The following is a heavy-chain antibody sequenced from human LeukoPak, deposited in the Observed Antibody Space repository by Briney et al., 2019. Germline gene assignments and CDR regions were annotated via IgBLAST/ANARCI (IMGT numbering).Heavy chain of an antibody. D-gene: IGHD6-19*01. CDR2: ISSSSSYI. CDR3: ARDAGAVAGSPHWYFDL. J-gene: IGHJ2*01. V-gene: IGHV3-21*01. CDR1: GFTFSSYS. Sequence: GGSLRLSCAASGFTFSSYSMNWVRQAPGKGLEWVSSISSSSSYIYYADSVKGRFTISRDNAKNSLYLQMNSLRAEDTAVYYCARDAGAVAGSPHWYFDLWGRGTLVTVSS.